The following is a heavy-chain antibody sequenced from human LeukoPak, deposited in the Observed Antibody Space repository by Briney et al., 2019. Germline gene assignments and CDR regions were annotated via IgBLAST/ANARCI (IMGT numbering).Heavy chain of an antibody. J-gene: IGHJ4*02. Sequence: GGSLRLSCAAPGFTFSSYWMHWVRQAPGKGLVWVSRINSDGSSTSYADSVKGRFTISRDNAKNTLYLQMNSLRAEDTAVYYCAPLDFEYSGYDSLKYWGQGTLVTVPS. CDR3: APLDFEYSGYDSLKY. V-gene: IGHV3-74*01. CDR2: INSDGSST. CDR1: GFTFSSYW. D-gene: IGHD5-12*01.